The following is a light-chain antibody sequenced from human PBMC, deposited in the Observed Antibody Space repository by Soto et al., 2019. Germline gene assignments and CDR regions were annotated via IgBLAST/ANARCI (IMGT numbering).Light chain of an antibody. CDR2: DAS. V-gene: IGKV3-15*01. Sequence: EIVMTQSPATLSVSPGERATLSCRARRSVSSNLAWYQQKPGQAPRLLIYDASIRATGIPARFSGSGSGTEFTLTISSLQSEDSAVYYCQQHNEWPLTFGGGTKVDIK. CDR3: QQHNEWPLT. CDR1: RSVSSN. J-gene: IGKJ4*01.